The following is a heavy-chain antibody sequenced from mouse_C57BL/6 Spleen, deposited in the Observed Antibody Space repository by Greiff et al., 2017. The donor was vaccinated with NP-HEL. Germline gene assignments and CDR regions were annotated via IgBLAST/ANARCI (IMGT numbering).Heavy chain of an antibody. V-gene: IGHV7-3*01. Sequence: EVKLVESGGGLVQPGGSLSLSCAASGFTFTDYYMSWVRQPPGKALEWLGFIRNKANGYTTEYSASVKGRFTISRDNSQIILYLQMNALRAEDSATYYCARGTGSFDYWGQGTTLTVSS. J-gene: IGHJ2*01. D-gene: IGHD4-1*01. CDR1: GFTFTDYY. CDR3: ARGTGSFDY. CDR2: IRNKANGYTT.